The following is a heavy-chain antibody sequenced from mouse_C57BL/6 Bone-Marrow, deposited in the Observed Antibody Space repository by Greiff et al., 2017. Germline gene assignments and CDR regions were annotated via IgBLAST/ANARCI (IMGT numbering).Heavy chain of an antibody. CDR2: IYPRSGNT. V-gene: IGHV1-81*01. D-gene: IGHD1-1*01. Sequence: VQLQQSGAELARPGASVKLSCKASGYTFTSYGISWVKQRTGQGLEWIGEIYPRSGNTYYNEKFKGKATLTADKSSSTAYMELRSLTSEDSAVYFCACPYYYGSSYYYAMDYWGQGTSVTVSS. CDR3: ACPYYYGSSYYYAMDY. J-gene: IGHJ4*01. CDR1: GYTFTSYG.